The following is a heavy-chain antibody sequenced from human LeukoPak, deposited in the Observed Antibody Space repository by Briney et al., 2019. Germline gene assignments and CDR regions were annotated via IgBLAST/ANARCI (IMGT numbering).Heavy chain of an antibody. V-gene: IGHV4-34*01. Sequence: SETLSLTCAVYGGSFSGYYWSWIRQPPGKGLEWIGEINHSGSTNYNPSLKSRVTISVDTSKNQFSLKLSSVTAADTAVYYCARDLGYSLPFDYWGQGTLVTVSS. J-gene: IGHJ4*02. D-gene: IGHD2-15*01. CDR3: ARDLGYSLPFDY. CDR1: GGSFSGYY. CDR2: INHSGST.